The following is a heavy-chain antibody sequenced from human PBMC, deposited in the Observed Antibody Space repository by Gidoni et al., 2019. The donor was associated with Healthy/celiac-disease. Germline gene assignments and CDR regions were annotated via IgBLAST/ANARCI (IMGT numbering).Heavy chain of an antibody. CDR3: ARGSWPLLTDEFVVVPAAIRRVQGRAEYFQH. D-gene: IGHD2-2*01. V-gene: IGHV4-39*01. CDR1: GGSISSSSYY. J-gene: IGHJ1*01. CDR2: IYYSGST. Sequence: QLQLQESGPGLVKPSETLSLTCTVSGGSISSSSYYWGWIRQPPGKGLEWIGSIYYSGSTYYNPSLKSRVTISVDTSKNQFSLKLSSVTAADTAVYYCARGSWPLLTDEFVVVPAAIRRVQGRAEYFQHWGQGTLVTVSS.